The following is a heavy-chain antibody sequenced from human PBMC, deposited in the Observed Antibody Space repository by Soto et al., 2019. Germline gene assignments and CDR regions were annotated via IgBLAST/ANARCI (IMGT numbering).Heavy chain of an antibody. D-gene: IGHD3-10*01. Sequence: EVYLVEAGGGLAQPGRSLRLSCAASGFTFSNYWMTWVRQAPGKGLEWVANIKQDGSEKYYVDTLKGRFTISRDNAKNSVSLQMDSLSAEETDVYYCARVEGGYYGSGSYGFDYWGQGTLVTVSS. V-gene: IGHV3-7*01. CDR3: ARVEGGYYGSGSYGFDY. J-gene: IGHJ4*02. CDR2: IKQDGSEK. CDR1: GFTFSNYW.